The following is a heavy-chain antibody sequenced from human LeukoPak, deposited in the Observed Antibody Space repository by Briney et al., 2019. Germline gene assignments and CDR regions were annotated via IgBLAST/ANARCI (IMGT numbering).Heavy chain of an antibody. J-gene: IGHJ4*02. CDR1: GGSFSGYY. CDR3: AKAPTYCSRTNCYNSIAREIDY. Sequence: PSETLSLTCAVYGGSFSGYYWSWIRQAPGKGLEWVSAISGSGGSTYYADSVKGRFTISRDNSKNTLYLQMNSLRAEDTAVYHCAKAPTYCSRTNCYNSIAREIDYWGQGTLVTVSS. V-gene: IGHV3-23*01. CDR2: ISGSGGST. D-gene: IGHD2-2*01.